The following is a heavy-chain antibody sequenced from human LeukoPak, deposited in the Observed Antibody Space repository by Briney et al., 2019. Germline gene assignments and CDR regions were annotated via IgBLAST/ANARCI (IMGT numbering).Heavy chain of an antibody. D-gene: IGHD3-22*01. CDR3: AKGAMPYYDGSGYNYFDY. CDR2: ISSNGGST. J-gene: IGHJ4*02. Sequence: PGGSLRLSCSASGFTFSSYAMHWVRQAPGKGLEYVSAISSNGGSTYYADSVKGRFTISRDNSKNTLRLQMNSLRAEDTAVYYCAKGAMPYYDGSGYNYFDYWGQGTPVTVSS. V-gene: IGHV3-64*04. CDR1: GFTFSSYA.